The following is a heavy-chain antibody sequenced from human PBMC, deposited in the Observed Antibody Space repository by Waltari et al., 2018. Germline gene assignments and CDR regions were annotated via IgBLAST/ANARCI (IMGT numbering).Heavy chain of an antibody. CDR1: GYSISSGYY. J-gene: IGHJ3*02. Sequence: QVQLQESGPGLVKPSETLSLTCAVSGYSISSGYYWGWIRQPPGKGLEWIGSIYHSGSTYYNPSLKSRVTISVDTSKNQFSLKLSSVTAADTAVYYCARTLGDYVWGSYRLDAFDIWGQGTMVTVSS. D-gene: IGHD3-16*02. V-gene: IGHV4-38-2*01. CDR2: IYHSGST. CDR3: ARTLGDYVWGSYRLDAFDI.